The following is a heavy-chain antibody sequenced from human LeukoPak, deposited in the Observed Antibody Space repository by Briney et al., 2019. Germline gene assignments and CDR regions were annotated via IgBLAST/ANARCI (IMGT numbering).Heavy chain of an antibody. CDR2: ISRNGGST. CDR3: ARGFRNGPFDC. CDR1: GFTFDDYG. V-gene: IGHV3-20*04. J-gene: IGHJ4*02. D-gene: IGHD2-8*01. Sequence: GGSLRLSCEASGFTFDDYGMSWVRQPPGKGLEWVSGISRNGGSTDYADSVKGRFTISRDNAKNSHFLQMNSLRVEDTAFYYCARGFRNGPFDCWGQGTLVTVSS.